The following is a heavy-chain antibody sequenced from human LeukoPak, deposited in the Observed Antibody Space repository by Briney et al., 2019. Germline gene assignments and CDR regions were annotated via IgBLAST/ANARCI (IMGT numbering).Heavy chain of an antibody. CDR2: ISGSGGST. J-gene: IGHJ6*02. CDR3: AKGDILTMYYYYGMDV. Sequence: PGGSLRLSCAASGSTFSSYAMSWVRQAPGKGLEWVSAISGSGGSTYYADSVKGRFTISRDNSKNTLYLQMNSLRAEDTAVYYCAKGDILTMYYYYGMDVWGQGTTVTVSS. V-gene: IGHV3-23*01. D-gene: IGHD3-9*01. CDR1: GSTFSSYA.